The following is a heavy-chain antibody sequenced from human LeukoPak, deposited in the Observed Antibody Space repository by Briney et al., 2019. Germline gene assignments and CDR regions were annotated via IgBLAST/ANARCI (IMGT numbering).Heavy chain of an antibody. J-gene: IGHJ4*02. D-gene: IGHD5-12*01. Sequence: GGSLRLSCAASGFTFSSYSMNWVRQAPGKGLEWVSSISSSSSYIYYADSVKGRFTISRANAKNSLYLQMNSLRAEDTAVYYCASTLGAYSGYDPPRYWGQGTLVTVSS. CDR2: ISSSSSYI. CDR3: ASTLGAYSGYDPPRY. CDR1: GFTFSSYS. V-gene: IGHV3-21*01.